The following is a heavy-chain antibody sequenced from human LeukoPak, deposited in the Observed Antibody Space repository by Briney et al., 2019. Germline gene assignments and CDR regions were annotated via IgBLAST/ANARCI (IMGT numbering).Heavy chain of an antibody. D-gene: IGHD2-2*01. CDR3: ARGLCSSTSCYLSWFDP. Sequence: SVKVSCKASGGTFSSYAISWVRQAPGQGLEWMGRIIPIFGTANYAQKFQGRVTITADKSTSTAYMELSSLRSEDTAVYYCARGLCSSTSCYLSWFDPWGQGTLVTVSS. V-gene: IGHV1-69*06. CDR1: GGTFSSYA. J-gene: IGHJ5*02. CDR2: IIPIFGTA.